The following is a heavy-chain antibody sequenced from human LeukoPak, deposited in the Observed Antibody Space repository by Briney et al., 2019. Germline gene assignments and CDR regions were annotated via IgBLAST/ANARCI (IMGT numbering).Heavy chain of an antibody. J-gene: IGHJ4*02. V-gene: IGHV1-46*01. Sequence: ASVKVSCKASGGTFSSDAISWVRQAPGQGLEWMGIINPSGGSTGYAQKFQGRVTMTRDMSTSTVYMELSSLRSEDTAVYYCARDLYYYDSSGPRKQNFDYWGQGTLVTVSS. CDR1: GGTFSSDA. CDR3: ARDLYYYDSSGPRKQNFDY. D-gene: IGHD3-22*01. CDR2: INPSGGST.